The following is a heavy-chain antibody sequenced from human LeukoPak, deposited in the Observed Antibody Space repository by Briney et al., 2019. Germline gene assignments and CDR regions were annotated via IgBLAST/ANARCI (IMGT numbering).Heavy chain of an antibody. CDR3: ARNGAYYDFWSGYSKALKFDY. CDR1: GYSISSGYY. CDR2: INHSGST. D-gene: IGHD3-3*01. J-gene: IGHJ4*02. Sequence: SETLSLTCTVSGYSISSGYYWGWIRQPPGKGLEWIGEINHSGSTNYNPSLKSRVTISVDTSKNQFSLKLSSVTAADTAVYYCARNGAYYDFWSGYSKALKFDYWGQGTLVTVSS. V-gene: IGHV4-38-2*02.